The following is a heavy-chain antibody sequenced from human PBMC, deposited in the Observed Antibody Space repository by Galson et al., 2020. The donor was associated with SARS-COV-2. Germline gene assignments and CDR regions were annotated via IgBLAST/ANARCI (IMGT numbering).Heavy chain of an antibody. Sequence: GGSLRPSCAASGFTSSSYAMSWVRQAPGKGLEWVSAFSGSGGSTYYADSVKGRFTISRDNSKNTLYLQMNSLRAEDTAVYYCAKAFAGSSRWAFDYWGQGTLVTVSS. CDR1: GFTSSSYA. J-gene: IGHJ4*02. D-gene: IGHD6-13*01. CDR3: AKAFAGSSRWAFDY. CDR2: FSGSGGST. V-gene: IGHV3-23*01.